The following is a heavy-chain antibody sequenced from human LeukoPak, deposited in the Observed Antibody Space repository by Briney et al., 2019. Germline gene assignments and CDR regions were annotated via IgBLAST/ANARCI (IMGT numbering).Heavy chain of an antibody. Sequence: GGPLRLSCAASGFTFSSYSMNWVRQAPGKGLEWVSYISSSSSTIYYADSVKGRFTISRDNAKNSLYLQMNSLRAEDTAVYYCARVSGSSWYGHYFDYWGQGTLVTVSS. CDR2: ISSSSSTI. CDR3: ARVSGSSWYGHYFDY. J-gene: IGHJ4*02. D-gene: IGHD6-13*01. CDR1: GFTFSSYS. V-gene: IGHV3-48*01.